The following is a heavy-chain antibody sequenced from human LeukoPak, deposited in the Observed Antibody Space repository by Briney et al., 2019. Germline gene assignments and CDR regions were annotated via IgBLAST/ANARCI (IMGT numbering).Heavy chain of an antibody. Sequence: ESGPTLLKPTPTLTLTCTFSGFSLSTSGVGVGWIRQPPGKALEWLALIYWDDDKRYSPSLKSRLSITKDTSKNQVVLTMTDMDPVDTATYYCAHIGTVASYPLFDYWGQGTLVTVSS. D-gene: IGHD5-12*01. CDR1: GFSLSTSGVG. V-gene: IGHV2-5*02. CDR2: IYWDDDK. J-gene: IGHJ4*02. CDR3: AHIGTVASYPLFDY.